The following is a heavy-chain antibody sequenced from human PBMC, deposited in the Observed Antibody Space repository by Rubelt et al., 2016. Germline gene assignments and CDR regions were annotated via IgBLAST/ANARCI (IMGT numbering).Heavy chain of an antibody. Sequence: PGGSLRLSCAASGFTFSDYYMSWIRQAPGKGLEWVSYISSSGSTIYYADSVKGRFTISRDNAKNSLYLQMNSLRAEDMAVYYCARDRPYSSSSGDYYYYGMDVWGQGTTVTVSS. D-gene: IGHD6-6*01. CDR1: GFTFSDYY. CDR2: ISSSGSTI. CDR3: ARDRPYSSSSGDYYYYGMDV. V-gene: IGHV3-11*01. J-gene: IGHJ6*02.